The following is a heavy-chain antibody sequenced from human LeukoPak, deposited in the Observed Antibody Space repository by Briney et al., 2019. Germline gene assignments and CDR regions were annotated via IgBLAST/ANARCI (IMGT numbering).Heavy chain of an antibody. CDR1: GFSFRNSW. Sequence: GGSLRLSCAAPGFSFRNSWMSWVRQAPGKGLEWVANIRQDGNEIYYMDSVKGRFTISRDNAKKSLCLQMNLLRAEDTAVYYCATLNWDDGVVSGFDRWGQGILVTVSS. V-gene: IGHV3-7*01. CDR3: ATLNWDDGVVSGFDR. CDR2: IRQDGNEI. J-gene: IGHJ5*02. D-gene: IGHD2-2*01.